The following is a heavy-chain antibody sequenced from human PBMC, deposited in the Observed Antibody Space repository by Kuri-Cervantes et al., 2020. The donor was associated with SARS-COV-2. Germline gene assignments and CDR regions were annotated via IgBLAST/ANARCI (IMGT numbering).Heavy chain of an antibody. CDR1: GFTFSSYA. CDR2: ISSNGGST. D-gene: IGHD2-21*01. V-gene: IGHV3-64*01. CDR3: ARGDVFPDY. J-gene: IGHJ4*02. Sequence: GESLKISCAASGFTFSSYAMHWVRQAPGKGLEYVSAISSNGGSTYYANSVKGRFTISRDNSKSTLYLQMNSLRDEDTAVYYCARGDVFPDYWGQGTLVTVSS.